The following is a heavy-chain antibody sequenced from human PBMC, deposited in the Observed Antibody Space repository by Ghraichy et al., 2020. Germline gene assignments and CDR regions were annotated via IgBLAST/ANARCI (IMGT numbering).Heavy chain of an antibody. Sequence: SQTLSLTCTVSGGSISSYYWSWIRQPPGKSLEWIGYISYGGSTNYNPSHKSRVTISVDTSKNQFSLKLNSVTVADTAVYYCARDRWGSSFQYYFDYWGQGTLVTVSS. V-gene: IGHV4-59*01. CDR3: ARDRWGSSFQYYFDY. CDR2: ISYGGST. J-gene: IGHJ4*02. D-gene: IGHD6-6*01. CDR1: GGSISSYY.